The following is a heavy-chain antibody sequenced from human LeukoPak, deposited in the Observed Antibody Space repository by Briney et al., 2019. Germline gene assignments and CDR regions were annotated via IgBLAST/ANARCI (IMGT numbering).Heavy chain of an antibody. CDR2: IKQDGSEK. Sequence: XAXXGFTFXRYWMSWVRQAPGKGLEWVANIKQDGSEKDYVDSVKGRFTISRDNAKNSLYLQMNSLTAEDTAVYYCARESFAARWDWGQGTLVTVSS. V-gene: IGHV3-7*01. D-gene: IGHD6-6*01. CDR3: ARESFAARWD. J-gene: IGHJ4*02. CDR1: GFTFXRYW.